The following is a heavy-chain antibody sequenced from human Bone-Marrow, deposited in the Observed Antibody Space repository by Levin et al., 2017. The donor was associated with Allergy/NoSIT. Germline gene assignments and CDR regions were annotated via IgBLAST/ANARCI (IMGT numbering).Heavy chain of an antibody. CDR1: GYTFSAYF. Sequence: ASVKVSCKASGYTFSAYFIHWMRQAPGQGFEWMARLSPDTGDTKYAQKFHDRFTVTRDTSISTAYMELRTLTSDDTAVYYCLRTSTTGGDGNNPHYWGQGTLVIVSS. J-gene: IGHJ4*02. CDR2: LSPDTGDT. V-gene: IGHV1-2*06. D-gene: IGHD5-24*01. CDR3: LRTSTTGGDGNNPHY.